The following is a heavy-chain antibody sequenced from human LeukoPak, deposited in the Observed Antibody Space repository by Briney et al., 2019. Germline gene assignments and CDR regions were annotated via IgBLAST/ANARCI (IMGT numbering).Heavy chain of an antibody. V-gene: IGHV3-23*01. CDR1: GFTFSEYA. Sequence: PGGSLRLSSAASGFTFSEYAMSWVRQAPRKGLEWVSAVDGSGGSKYYADSVKGRFTISRDNSKNTVYLQMNGLRADDTAVYYCAKPIVPSAISGAAFDIWGQGTMVTVSS. D-gene: IGHD2-2*02. CDR2: VDGSGGSK. J-gene: IGHJ3*02. CDR3: AKPIVPSAISGAAFDI.